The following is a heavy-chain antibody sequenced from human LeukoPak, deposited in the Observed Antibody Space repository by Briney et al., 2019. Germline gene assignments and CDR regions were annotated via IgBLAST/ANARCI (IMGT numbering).Heavy chain of an antibody. D-gene: IGHD1-26*01. CDR3: ARERELPGAYYMDV. CDR1: GFTFSTYW. Sequence: GGSLRLSCAASGFTFSTYWMHWVRQAPGKGLGWVSRISTDGKNTIYADSVKGRFTISRDNANNMLFLQMNSLRGDDTAVFYSARERELPGAYYMDVRGKGTTVTVSS. V-gene: IGHV3-74*01. CDR2: ISTDGKNT. J-gene: IGHJ6*03.